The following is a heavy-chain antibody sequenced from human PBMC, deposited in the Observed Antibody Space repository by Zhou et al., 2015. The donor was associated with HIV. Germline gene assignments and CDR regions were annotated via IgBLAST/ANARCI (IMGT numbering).Heavy chain of an antibody. V-gene: IGHV1-2*06. J-gene: IGHJ4*02. CDR1: GYTFTGYY. Sequence: QVQLEQSGAEVKKPGASLKVSCKASGYTFTGYYLHWVRQAPGQGLEWMGQINPYSGGTNYAQKFQGRVTITSDTSITTVYMELSRLRSDDTAVYYCARVPEYWGQGTPVIVSS. CDR2: INPYSGGT. CDR3: ARVPEY. D-gene: IGHD1-14*01.